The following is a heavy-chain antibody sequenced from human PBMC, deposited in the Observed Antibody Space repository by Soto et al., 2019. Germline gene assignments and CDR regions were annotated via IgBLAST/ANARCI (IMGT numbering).Heavy chain of an antibody. CDR3: ARALALAYYYDSSGYLNWFDP. CDR1: GYTFTSYG. V-gene: IGHV1-18*04. CDR2: ISAYNGNT. Sequence: ASVNVSCKASGYTFTSYGISWVRQAPGQGLEWMGWISAYNGNTNYAQKLQGRVTMTTDTSTSTAYMELRSLRSDDTAVYYCARALALAYYYDSSGYLNWFDPWGQGTLVTVSS. J-gene: IGHJ5*02. D-gene: IGHD3-22*01.